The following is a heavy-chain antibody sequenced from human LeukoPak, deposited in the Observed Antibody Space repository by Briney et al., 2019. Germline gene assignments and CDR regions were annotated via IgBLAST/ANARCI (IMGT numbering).Heavy chain of an antibody. CDR2: ISYDGSNK. CDR3: AKDPLSRGAPYYYMDV. Sequence: PGGSLRLSCAASGFTFSSYAMHRVRQAPGKGLEWVAVISYDGSNKYYADSVKGRFTISRDNSKNTLYLQMNSLRAEDTAVYYCAKDPLSRGAPYYYMDVWGKGTTVTVSS. CDR1: GFTFSSYA. J-gene: IGHJ6*03. V-gene: IGHV3-30*07. D-gene: IGHD2-2*01.